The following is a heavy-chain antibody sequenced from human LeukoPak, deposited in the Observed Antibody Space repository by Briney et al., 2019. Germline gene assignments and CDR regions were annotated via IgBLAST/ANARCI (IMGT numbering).Heavy chain of an antibody. D-gene: IGHD3-10*02. CDR2: IKRKTDGGTT. CDR1: GFTFSDTW. CDR3: ARDYSYVDYAFDI. Sequence: GGSLRLSCAASGFTFSDTWMSWVRQAPGKGLEWIGRIKRKTDGGTTDFAAPVKGRFTISRDDSKNTLYLQMNSLRAEDTAVYYCARDYSYVDYAFDIWGQGTMVTVSS. V-gene: IGHV3-15*01. J-gene: IGHJ3*02.